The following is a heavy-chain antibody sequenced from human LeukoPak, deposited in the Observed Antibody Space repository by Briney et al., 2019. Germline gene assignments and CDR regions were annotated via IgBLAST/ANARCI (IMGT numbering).Heavy chain of an antibody. CDR1: GFTFRSYW. Sequence: GGSLRLSCAASGFTFRSYWMSWVRQAPGKGLEWVANIKQDGSDKYYVDSVKGRFTISRDNAKNSLYLQMNSLRAEDTAVYYCARVRSGGIGGYYFDYWGKGTLVPVSS. CDR3: ARVRSGGIGGYYFDY. D-gene: IGHD2-15*01. V-gene: IGHV3-7*01. J-gene: IGHJ4*02. CDR2: IKQDGSDK.